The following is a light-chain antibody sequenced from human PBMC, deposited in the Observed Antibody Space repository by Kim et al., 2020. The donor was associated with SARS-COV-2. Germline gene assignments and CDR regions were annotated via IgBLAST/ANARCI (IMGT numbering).Light chain of an antibody. CDR3: NSRDSSGNHEV. CDR1: RLRSYY. J-gene: IGLJ1*01. V-gene: IGLV3-19*01. Sequence: GQKVRITCQRDRLRSYYASWYPQKPGQAPVLVIYGKNNRPSGIPDRFSGSSAGNTASLTITGAQAEDEADYYCNSRDSSGNHEVFGTGTKVTVL. CDR2: GKN.